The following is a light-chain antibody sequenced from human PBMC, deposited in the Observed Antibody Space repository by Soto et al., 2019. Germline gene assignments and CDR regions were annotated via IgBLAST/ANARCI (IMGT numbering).Light chain of an antibody. CDR3: QQYETFSGT. J-gene: IGKJ1*01. CDR1: QSVSGW. Sequence: IQLTQSPSSLSASVGGRVTITCRASQSVSGWLAWYQQKPGEAPKLLIYDASALPRGVPSRFSGSGSGTKFTLTIASLQPDDFATYYCQQYETFSGTFGPGTKVDIK. CDR2: DAS. V-gene: IGKV1-5*01.